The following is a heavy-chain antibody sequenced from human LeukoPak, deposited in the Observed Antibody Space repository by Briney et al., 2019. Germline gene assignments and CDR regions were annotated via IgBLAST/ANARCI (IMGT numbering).Heavy chain of an antibody. J-gene: IGHJ4*02. D-gene: IGHD2-21*02. CDR3: ARLVVVTATHGY. V-gene: IGHV3-48*04. CDR2: ISSSGSTI. CDR1: GLTFRNAW. Sequence: PGGSLRLSCGASGLTFRNAWMNWVRQAPGKGLEWVSYISSSGSTIYYADSVKGRFTISRDNAKNSLYLQMNSLRAEDTAVYYCARLVVVTATHGYWGQGTLVTVSS.